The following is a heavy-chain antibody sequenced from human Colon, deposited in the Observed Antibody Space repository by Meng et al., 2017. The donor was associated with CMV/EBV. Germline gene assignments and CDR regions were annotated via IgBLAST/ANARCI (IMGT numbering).Heavy chain of an antibody. J-gene: IGHJ6*02. CDR2: ISSSGSTI. CDR1: GFTFSSNS. V-gene: IGHV3-48*04. Sequence: GESLKISCVASGFTFSSNSMNWVRQAPGKGLEWISYISSSGSTIYYADSVRGRFTVSRDNAKNSLSLQMNSLRAEDTAVYYCARAASVAVIYNLGLDVWGLGTTVTVSS. D-gene: IGHD1-1*01. CDR3: ARAASVAVIYNLGLDV.